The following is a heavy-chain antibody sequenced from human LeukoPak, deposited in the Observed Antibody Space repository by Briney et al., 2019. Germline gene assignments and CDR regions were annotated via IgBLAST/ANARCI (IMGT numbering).Heavy chain of an antibody. CDR1: RFTFSSYS. V-gene: IGHV3-48*04. CDR3: ARGGGLDV. Sequence: QAGGSLRLSCAASRFTFSSYSMNWVRQAPGKGLEWVSHITASGTAMFYADSVKGRFTISRDNAKNSLYLQMSNLRAEDTAVYFCARGGGLDVWGQGATVTVSS. CDR2: ITASGTAM. D-gene: IGHD3-16*01. J-gene: IGHJ6*02.